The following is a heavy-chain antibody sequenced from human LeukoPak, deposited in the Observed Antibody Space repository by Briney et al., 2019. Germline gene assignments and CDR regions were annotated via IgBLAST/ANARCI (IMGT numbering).Heavy chain of an antibody. CDR2: IIPILGIA. Sequence: ASVKVSCKASGGTFSSYAISWVRQAPGQGLEWMGRIIPILGIANYAQKFQGRVTITADKSTSTAYMELSSLRSEDTAVCYCARTSVGSDAYYYYGMDVWGQGTTVTVSS. J-gene: IGHJ6*02. CDR3: ARTSVGSDAYYYYGMDV. V-gene: IGHV1-69*04. CDR1: GGTFSSYA. D-gene: IGHD6-19*01.